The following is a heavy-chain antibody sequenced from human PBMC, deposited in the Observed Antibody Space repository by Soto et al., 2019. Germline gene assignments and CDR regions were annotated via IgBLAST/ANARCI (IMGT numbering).Heavy chain of an antibody. CDR2: IHYTGST. CDR1: GGSISNSSYY. J-gene: IGHJ4*02. CDR3: ARRGPDCSNGVCFFDY. V-gene: IGHV4-39*01. Sequence: QLQLQESGPRLEKPSETLSLTCTVSGGSISNSSYYWGWIRQPPGNGLEWIGSIHYTGSTFYNPSLKSRVTISVYTSKNQFSLQLSSVTAADTAVYYCARRGPDCSNGVCFFDYWGQGTLVTVSS. D-gene: IGHD2-8*01.